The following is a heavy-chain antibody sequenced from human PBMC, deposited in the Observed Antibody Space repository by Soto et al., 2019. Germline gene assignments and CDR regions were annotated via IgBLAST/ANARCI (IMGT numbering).Heavy chain of an antibody. D-gene: IGHD3-22*01. CDR1: GGSISSGDYY. CDR3: ASGPMTYYYDSSGYYNYY. CDR2: IYYSGST. Sequence: SETLSLTCTVSGGSISSGDYYWSWIRQPPGKGLEWIGYIYYSGSTYYNPSLKSRVTISVDTSKNQFSLKLSSVTAADTAVYYCASGPMTYYYDSSGYYNYYWGQGTLVTVSS. V-gene: IGHV4-30-4*01. J-gene: IGHJ4*02.